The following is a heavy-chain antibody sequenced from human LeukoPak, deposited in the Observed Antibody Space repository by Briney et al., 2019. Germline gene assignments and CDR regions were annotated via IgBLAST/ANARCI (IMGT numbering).Heavy chain of an antibody. D-gene: IGHD5-12*01. CDR1: GYTFTGNY. CDR3: ARVRYSGYDNFDY. V-gene: IGHV1-2*02. Sequence: ASVKVSCKASGYTFTGNYMHWVRQAPGQGLEWMGWINPKSGDTNFAQKFQGRVTMTRDTSISTAYMELSSLRSEDTAVYYCARVRYSGYDNFDYWGQGTLVTVSS. J-gene: IGHJ4*02. CDR2: INPKSGDT.